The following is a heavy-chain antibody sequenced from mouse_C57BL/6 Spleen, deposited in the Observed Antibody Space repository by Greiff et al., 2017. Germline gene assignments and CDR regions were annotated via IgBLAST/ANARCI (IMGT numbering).Heavy chain of an antibody. Sequence: QVQLQQPGAELVKPGASVKMSCKASGYTFTSYWITWVKQRPGQGLEWIGDIYPGSGSTNYNEKFKSKATLTVDTSSSTAYMQLSSLTSEDSAVYYCAKYYDYDNAMDYWGKGTSVTVSA. J-gene: IGHJ4*01. V-gene: IGHV1-55*01. CDR3: AKYYDYDNAMDY. D-gene: IGHD2-4*01. CDR1: GYTFTSYW. CDR2: IYPGSGST.